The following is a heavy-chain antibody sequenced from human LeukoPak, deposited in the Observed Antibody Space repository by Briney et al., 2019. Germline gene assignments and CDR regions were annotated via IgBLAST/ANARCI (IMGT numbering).Heavy chain of an antibody. J-gene: IGHJ3*02. CDR1: GYTFTGYF. CDR3: ARGILTDDAFDI. CDR2: NNPNSGGT. Sequence: ASVKVSCKASGYTFTGYFMHWVRQAPGQGLEWMGWNNPNSGGTNYQGRVTMTRDTSISTAYMELSRLTSDDTAVYYCARGILTDDAFDIWGQGTMVTVSS. V-gene: IGHV1-2*02. D-gene: IGHD7-27*01.